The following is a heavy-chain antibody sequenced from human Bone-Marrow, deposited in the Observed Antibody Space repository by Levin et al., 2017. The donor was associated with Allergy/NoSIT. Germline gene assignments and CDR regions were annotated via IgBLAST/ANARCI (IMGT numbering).Heavy chain of an antibody. CDR2: ISYDGSNK. D-gene: IGHD3-16*01. CDR3: ARAGLDYVWGSYFDY. V-gene: IGHV3-30-3*01. J-gene: IGHJ4*02. CDR1: GFTFSSYA. Sequence: GGSLRLSCAASGFTFSSYAMHWVRQAPGKGLEWVAVISYDGSNKYYADSVKGRFTISRDNSKNTLYLQMNSLRAEDTAVYYCARAGLDYVWGSYFDYWGQGTLVTVSS.